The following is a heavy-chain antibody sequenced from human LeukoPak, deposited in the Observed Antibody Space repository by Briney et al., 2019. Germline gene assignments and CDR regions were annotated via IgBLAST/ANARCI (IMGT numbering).Heavy chain of an antibody. CDR1: GGSISSGSYY. D-gene: IGHD6-19*01. J-gene: IGHJ6*03. CDR2: IYTSGST. CDR3: ARGGPQWLVRYYYYYMDV. Sequence: PSETLSLTCTVSGGSISSGSYYWSWIRQPAGKGLEWIGRIYTSGSTNYNPSLKSRVTISVDTSKNQFSLKLSSVTAADTAVYYCARGGPQWLVRYYYYYMDVWGKGTTVTVSS. V-gene: IGHV4-61*02.